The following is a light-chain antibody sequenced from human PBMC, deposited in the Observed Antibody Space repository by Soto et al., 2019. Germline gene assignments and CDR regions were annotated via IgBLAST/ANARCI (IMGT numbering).Light chain of an antibody. J-gene: IGKJ2*01. CDR1: QSVSSN. CDR2: GAS. CDR3: QQYNNWHPPHT. Sequence: EIVMTQSPATLSVSPGERATLSCRASQSVSSNLAWYQQKPGQAPRLLIYGASTRATGIPARFSGSGSGTEFTLTISGLQSEDFAVYYCQQYNNWHPPHTFGQGTKVDIK. V-gene: IGKV3-15*01.